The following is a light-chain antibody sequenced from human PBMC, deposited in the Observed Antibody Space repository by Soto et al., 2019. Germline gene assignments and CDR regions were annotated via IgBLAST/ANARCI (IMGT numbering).Light chain of an antibody. CDR2: GNS. V-gene: IGLV1-40*01. CDR1: SSDIGAGYD. CDR3: SSYTSSYTWV. J-gene: IGLJ3*02. Sequence: QSVLTQPPSVSGAPGQRVTISCTGSSSDIGAGYDVHWYQQLPGTAPKLLIYGNSDRPSGVPDRFSGSKSGTSASLAITGLQAEDEADYYCSSYTSSYTWVFGGGTKVTVL.